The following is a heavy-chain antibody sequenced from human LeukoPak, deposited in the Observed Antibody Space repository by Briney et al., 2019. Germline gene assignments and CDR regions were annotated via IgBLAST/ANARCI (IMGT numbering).Heavy chain of an antibody. Sequence: GGSLRLSCAASGFTFSSYGMHWVRQAPGKGLEWVAVISYDGSNKYYADSVKGRFTISRDNSKNTLYLQMNSLRAEDTAVYYCARPYDFWSGHFDYWGQGTLVTVSS. CDR2: ISYDGSNK. D-gene: IGHD3-3*01. J-gene: IGHJ4*02. V-gene: IGHV3-30*19. CDR1: GFTFSSYG. CDR3: ARPYDFWSGHFDY.